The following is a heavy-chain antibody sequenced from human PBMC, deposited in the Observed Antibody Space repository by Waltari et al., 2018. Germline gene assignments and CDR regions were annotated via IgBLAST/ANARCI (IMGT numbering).Heavy chain of an antibody. J-gene: IGHJ3*02. CDR2: IIPIFGTA. CDR1: GGTFSSYA. CDR3: ASPPVEDYIWGSSPGAFDI. Sequence: QVQLVQSGAEVKKPGSSVKVSCKASGGTFSSYAISWVRQAPGQGIEWMGGIIPIFGTANYAQKFQGRVTITADESTSTAYMELSSLRSEDTAVYYCASPPVEDYIWGSSPGAFDIWGQGTMVTVSS. D-gene: IGHD3-16*01. V-gene: IGHV1-69*13.